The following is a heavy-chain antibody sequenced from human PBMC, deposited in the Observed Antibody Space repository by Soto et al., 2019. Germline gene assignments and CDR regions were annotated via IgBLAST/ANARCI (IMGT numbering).Heavy chain of an antibody. J-gene: IGHJ6*03. CDR1: GFTFSSYA. CDR3: AREGGGVVPAAIGDGGGEYYMDV. D-gene: IGHD2-2*02. Sequence: EVQLLESGGGLVQPGGSLRLSCAASGFTFSSYAMSWVRQAPGKGLEWVSAISGSGGSTYYADSVKGRFTISRDNSKSTRYRQVSGRRAEDTGVCGGAREGGGVVPAAIGDGGGEYYMDVWGKGTTVTVSS. V-gene: IGHV3-23*01. CDR2: ISGSGGST.